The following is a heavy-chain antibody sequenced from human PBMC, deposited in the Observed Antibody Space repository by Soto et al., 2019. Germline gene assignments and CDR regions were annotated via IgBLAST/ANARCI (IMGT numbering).Heavy chain of an antibody. CDR3: ARSIVVVTALDY. V-gene: IGHV1-3*05. Sequence: QVQLVQSGAEEKKPGASVKVSCKASGYTFTSYAMHWVRQAPGQRLEWMGWINAGNGNTKYSQKFQVRVTITRDTSASTAYMELSSLRSEDTAVYYCARSIVVVTALDYWGHGTLVTVSS. CDR1: GYTFTSYA. D-gene: IGHD2-21*02. CDR2: INAGNGNT. J-gene: IGHJ4*01.